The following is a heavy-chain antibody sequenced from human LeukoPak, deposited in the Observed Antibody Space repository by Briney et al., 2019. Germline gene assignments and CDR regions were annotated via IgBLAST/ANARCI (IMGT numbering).Heavy chain of an antibody. CDR3: ARESEVDTAMVTATGDAFDI. V-gene: IGHV1-18*01. CDR1: GYTFTSYG. Sequence: ASVKVSCKASGYTFTSYGISWVRQAPGQGLEWMGWISAYNGNTNYAQKLQGRVTMTTDTSTSTAYMELRSLRSDDTAVYYCARESEVDTAMVTATGDAFDIWGQGTMVTVSS. J-gene: IGHJ3*02. D-gene: IGHD5-18*01. CDR2: ISAYNGNT.